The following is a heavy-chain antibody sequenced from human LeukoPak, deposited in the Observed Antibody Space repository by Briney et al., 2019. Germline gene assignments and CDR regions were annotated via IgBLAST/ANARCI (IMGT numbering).Heavy chain of an antibody. CDR3: ARDADYYDSSGYYSLYFDS. CDR1: GGSISSSSYY. CDR2: IYYSGST. V-gene: IGHV4-39*07. D-gene: IGHD3-22*01. J-gene: IGHJ4*02. Sequence: SETLSLTCTVSGGSISSSSYYWGWIRQPPGKGLEWIGSIYYSGSTYYNPSLKSRVTISVDTSKNQFSLKLSSVTAADTAVYYCARDADYYDSSGYYSLYFDSWGQGTLVTVSS.